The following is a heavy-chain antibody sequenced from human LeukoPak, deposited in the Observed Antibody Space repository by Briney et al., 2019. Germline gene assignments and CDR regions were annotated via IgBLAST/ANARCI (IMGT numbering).Heavy chain of an antibody. J-gene: IGHJ4*02. CDR2: IRYDGSNK. CDR3: ATQWELRDYFDY. D-gene: IGHD1-26*01. V-gene: IGHV3-30*02. CDR1: GFTFSSYG. Sequence: GGSLRLSCAASGFTFSSYGMHWVRQAPGKGLEWVAFIRYDGSNKYYADSVKGRFTISRDNSKNTLYLQMNSLRAEDTAVYYCATQWELRDYFDYWGQGTLVTVS.